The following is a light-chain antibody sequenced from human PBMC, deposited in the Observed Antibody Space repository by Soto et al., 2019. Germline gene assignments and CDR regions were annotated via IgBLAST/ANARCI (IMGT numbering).Light chain of an antibody. CDR2: AAS. CDR1: QGISSY. CDR3: QQLNIYPFT. J-gene: IGKJ3*01. Sequence: IQLTQSPSSLSASVGDRVIMTCRASQGISSYLAWYQQKPAKAPTLLLYAASTLETGVPSRFSGSGSGTDFALTVSSLQPEDFATYCCQQLNIYPFTFGPGTKVDIK. V-gene: IGKV1-9*01.